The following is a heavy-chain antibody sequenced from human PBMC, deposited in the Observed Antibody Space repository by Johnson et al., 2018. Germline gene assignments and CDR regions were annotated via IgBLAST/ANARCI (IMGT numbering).Heavy chain of an antibody. D-gene: IGHD3/OR15-3a*01. Sequence: EVQLVESGGGVVQPGGSLRLSCAASGFSVSTYAMNWVRQAPGKGLEWVSSIRSSGGGTYYADSVKGRFTISRDNSKNTLYLQMNSLRAEDTAVYYCARAAWTQTQYAMDVWGQGTTVTVSS. V-gene: IGHV3-23*04. J-gene: IGHJ6*02. CDR1: GFSVSTYA. CDR3: ARAAWTQTQYAMDV. CDR2: IRSSGGGT.